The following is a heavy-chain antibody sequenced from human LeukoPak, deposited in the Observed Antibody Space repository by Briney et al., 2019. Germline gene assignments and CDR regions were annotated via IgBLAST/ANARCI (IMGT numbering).Heavy chain of an antibody. CDR1: GFTFSSYS. D-gene: IGHD4-11*01. V-gene: IGHV3-48*01. CDR3: ARDSRRYSNYPRIMDV. J-gene: IGHJ6*03. Sequence: PGGSLRLSCAASGFTFSSYSMNWVRQAPGKGLEWVSYISSSSSTIYYADSVKGRFTISRDNAKNSLYLQMNSLRAEDTAVYYCARDSRRYSNYPRIMDVWGKGTTVTVSS. CDR2: ISSSSSTI.